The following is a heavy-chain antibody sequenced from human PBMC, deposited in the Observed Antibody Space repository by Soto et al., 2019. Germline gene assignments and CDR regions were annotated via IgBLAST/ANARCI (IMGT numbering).Heavy chain of an antibody. CDR1: GGSISSIDYF. Sequence: LSLTCSVSGGSISSIDYFWSWIRQPPGKGLEWIGFIYHTGTTYYNPSLRSRVTISIDTSKSQFSMKLNSVTAADTAVYYCARVMAAMQNWLDPWGQGTLVTVSS. CDR2: IYHTGTT. CDR3: ARVMAAMQNWLDP. V-gene: IGHV4-30-4*01. D-gene: IGHD2-2*01. J-gene: IGHJ5*02.